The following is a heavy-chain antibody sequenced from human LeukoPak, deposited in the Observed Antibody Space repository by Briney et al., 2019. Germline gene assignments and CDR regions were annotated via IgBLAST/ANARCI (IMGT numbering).Heavy chain of an antibody. CDR3: TRDFGRSSYYFDF. D-gene: IGHD3-3*01. V-gene: IGHV3-7*01. J-gene: IGHJ4*02. CDR2: IKQDGSEK. Sequence: GGSLRLSCAASGFTFNGYWMSWVRQAPGKGLEWVANIKQDGSEKYYVDSVRGRLTISRDNAENSLFLQMNRLRVEDTAVYYCTRDFGRSSYYFDFWGQGTLVTVSS. CDR1: GFTFNGYW.